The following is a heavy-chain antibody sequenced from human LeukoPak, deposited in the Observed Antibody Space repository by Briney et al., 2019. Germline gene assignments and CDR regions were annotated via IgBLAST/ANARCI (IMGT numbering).Heavy chain of an antibody. J-gene: IGHJ3*02. V-gene: IGHV3-33*08. CDR1: GFTFSSLA. CDR2: IWYDGSYE. Sequence: GGSLRLSCTASGFTFSSLAMTWVRQAPGKGLQWVAVIWYDGSYEYYADSVKGRFAISRDNSKNTLYLQMNSLRAEDTAVYYCARDNYYDSSAYSYDAFDIWGQGTMVTVSS. D-gene: IGHD3-22*01. CDR3: ARDNYYDSSAYSYDAFDI.